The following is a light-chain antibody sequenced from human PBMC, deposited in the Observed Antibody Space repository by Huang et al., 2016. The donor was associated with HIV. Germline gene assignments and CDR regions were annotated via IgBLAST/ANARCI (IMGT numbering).Light chain of an antibody. CDR3: QQRSNWPT. Sequence: EIVLTQSPATLSLSPGERATLPCRASQSVSSYLAWYQQDPGQAPRLLIYDASNRATGIPARFSGSGSGTDFTLTISSLEPEDFAVYYCQQRSNWPTFGQGTRLEIK. CDR2: DAS. CDR1: QSVSSY. V-gene: IGKV3-11*01. J-gene: IGKJ5*01.